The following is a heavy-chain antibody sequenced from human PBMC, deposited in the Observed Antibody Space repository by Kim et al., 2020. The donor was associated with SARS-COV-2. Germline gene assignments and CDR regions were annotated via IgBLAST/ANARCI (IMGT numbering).Heavy chain of an antibody. CDR1: GGSISSYY. V-gene: IGHV4-59*08. CDR3: ARSSGYYYY. D-gene: IGHD3-3*01. J-gene: IGHJ4*02. Sequence: SETLSLTCTVSGGSISSYYWSWIRQPPGKGLEWIGYIYYSGSTNSNPSLKSRVTISVDTSKNQFSLKLSSVTAADTAVYYCARSSGYYYYWGQGTLVTVSS. CDR2: IYYSGST.